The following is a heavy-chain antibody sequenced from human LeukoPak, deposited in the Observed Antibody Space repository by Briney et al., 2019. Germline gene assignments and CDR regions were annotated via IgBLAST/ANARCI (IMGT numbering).Heavy chain of an antibody. CDR3: TRDRYNNYYYGMDV. CDR2: IRSKAYGGTT. CDR1: GFTFGDYA. V-gene: IGHV3-49*04. J-gene: IGHJ6*02. D-gene: IGHD5-24*01. Sequence: GGSLRLSCTASGFTFGDYAMSWVRQAPGKGLEWVGFIRSKAYGGTTEYAASVEGRFTISRDDSKSIAYLQMNSLKTEDTAVYYCTRDRYNNYYYGMDVWGQGTTVTVSS.